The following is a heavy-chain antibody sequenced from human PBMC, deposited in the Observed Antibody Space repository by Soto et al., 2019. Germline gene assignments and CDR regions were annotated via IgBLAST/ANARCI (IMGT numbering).Heavy chain of an antibody. CDR1: GDSGSSYITS. J-gene: IGHJ3*01. V-gene: IGHV6-1*01. CDR2: TYYRSKWFH. Sequence: QGQLQQSGPGLVKPSQTLSLTCAISGDSGSSYITSWNWIRQSPSRGLEWLGRTYYRSKWFHDYAASVKRRITINPDTSKNQFSLELNSMTPADTAVYDCARGNALDVWGRGTVVTVSS. D-gene: IGHD3-10*01. CDR3: ARGNALDV.